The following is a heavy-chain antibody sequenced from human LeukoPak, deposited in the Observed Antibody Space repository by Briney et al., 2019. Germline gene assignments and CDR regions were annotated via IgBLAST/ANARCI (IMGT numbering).Heavy chain of an antibody. J-gene: IGHJ3*02. V-gene: IGHV1-18*01. D-gene: IGHD4-17*01. CDR1: GYTFTNYG. CDR2: ISTYYGNT. CDR3: AREATYGDYEDAFDI. Sequence: GASVKVSCKASGYTFTNYGIGWVRQAPGQGLEWMGWISTYYGNTHYAQKFQGRVTMTTDTSTSTAYMDVRSLSSDDTAIYYCAREATYGDYEDAFDIWGQGTMVTVSS.